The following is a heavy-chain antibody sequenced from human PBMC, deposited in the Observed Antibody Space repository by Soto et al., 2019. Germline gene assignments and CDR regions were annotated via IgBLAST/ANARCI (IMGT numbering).Heavy chain of an antibody. Sequence: QITLKESGPTLVKPTQTLTLTCTFSGFSLSTSGVGVGWIRQPPGKALEWLALIYWDDDKRYSPSLKSRLTLPKDPSKNQVVLTMTNMDPVDTATYYCAHSRIAARRLGYYFDYWGQGTLVTVSS. CDR1: GFSLSTSGVG. J-gene: IGHJ4*02. CDR2: IYWDDDK. V-gene: IGHV2-5*02. D-gene: IGHD6-6*01. CDR3: AHSRIAARRLGYYFDY.